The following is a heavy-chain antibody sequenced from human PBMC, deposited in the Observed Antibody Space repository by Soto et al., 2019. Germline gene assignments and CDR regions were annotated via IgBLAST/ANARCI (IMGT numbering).Heavy chain of an antibody. D-gene: IGHD6-6*01. CDR2: INPNSGGT. CDR1: GYTFTGYY. CDR3: ARELGSSSRYFQH. V-gene: IGHV1-2*04. J-gene: IGHJ1*01. Sequence: ASVKVSCKASGYTFTGYYMHWVRQAPGQGLEWMGWINPNSGGTNYAQKFQGWVTMTRDTSISTAYMELSRLRSDDTAVYYCARELGSSSRYFQHWGQGTLVTVSS.